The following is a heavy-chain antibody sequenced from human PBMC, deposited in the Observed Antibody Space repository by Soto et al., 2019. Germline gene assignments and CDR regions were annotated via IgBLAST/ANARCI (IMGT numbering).Heavy chain of an antibody. CDR3: ARGITMVRGVNWVGMDV. J-gene: IGHJ6*02. V-gene: IGHV1-18*01. D-gene: IGHD3-10*01. Sequence: QVQLVQSGAEVKKPGASVKVSCKASGYTFTSYGISWVRQAPGQGLEWMGWISAYNGNTNYAQKLQGRVTMTTDTPXSXXYMELRSLRSDDTAVYYCARGITMVRGVNWVGMDVWGQGTTVTVSS. CDR2: ISAYNGNT. CDR1: GYTFTSYG.